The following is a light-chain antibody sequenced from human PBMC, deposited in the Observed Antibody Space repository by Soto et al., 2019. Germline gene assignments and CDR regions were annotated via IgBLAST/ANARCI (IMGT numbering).Light chain of an antibody. V-gene: IGLV2-14*03. CDR2: DVT. Sequence: QSALTQPASVSGSPGQSITISCSGTRGDVGGYNYVYWHQHHPGKAPKLLIYDVTNRPSGVSNRFSASKSGNTASLTISGLQPEDEADYSCISYTSRSTYVFGTGTKLTVL. CDR3: ISYTSRSTYV. CDR1: RGDVGGYNY. J-gene: IGLJ1*01.